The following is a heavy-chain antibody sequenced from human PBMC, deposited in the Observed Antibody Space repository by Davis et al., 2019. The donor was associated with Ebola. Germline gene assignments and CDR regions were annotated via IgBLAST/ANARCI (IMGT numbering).Heavy chain of an antibody. D-gene: IGHD3-10*01. CDR3: ARGITMVRSASWFDP. V-gene: IGHV1-69*04. CDR2: IIPILGIA. J-gene: IGHJ5*02. Sequence: AASVKVSCKASGGTFGSYAISWVRQAPGQGLEWMGRIIPILGIANYAQKFQGRVTITADKSTSTAYMELRSLRSDDTAVYYCARGITMVRSASWFDPWGQGTLVTVSS. CDR1: GGTFGSYA.